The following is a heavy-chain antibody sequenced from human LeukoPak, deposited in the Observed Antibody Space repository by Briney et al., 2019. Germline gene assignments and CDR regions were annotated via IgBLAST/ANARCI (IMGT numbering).Heavy chain of an antibody. CDR2: MYYSGST. CDR3: ARGKHTFDP. J-gene: IGHJ5*02. CDR1: GGSISSGDYY. V-gene: IGHV4-30-4*01. Sequence: SQTLSLTCTVSGGSISSGDYYWSWIRQPPGKGLEWIAYMYYSGSTYYNPSLKSRVTMSADTSKNQFSLKLSSVTAADTAVYYCARGKHTFDPWGQGTLVTVSS.